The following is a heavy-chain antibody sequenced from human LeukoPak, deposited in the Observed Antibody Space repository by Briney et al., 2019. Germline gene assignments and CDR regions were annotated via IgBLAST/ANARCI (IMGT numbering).Heavy chain of an antibody. CDR1: GGSFSGYY. CDR2: INHSGST. J-gene: IGHJ6*03. Sequence: PSETLSLTCAVYGGSFSGYYWSWIRQPPGKGLGWSGEINHSGSTNYNPSLKSRVTISVDTSKNQFSLKLSSVTAADTAVYYCARGPYYYYYMDVWGKGTTVTVSS. CDR3: ARGPYYYYYMDV. V-gene: IGHV4-34*01.